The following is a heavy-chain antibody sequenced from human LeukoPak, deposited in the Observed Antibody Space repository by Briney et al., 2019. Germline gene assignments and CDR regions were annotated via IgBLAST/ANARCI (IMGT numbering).Heavy chain of an antibody. CDR3: ASPLYYDSSNDAFDI. Sequence: ASVKVSCKASGYTFTSYYMHWVRQAHGQGLEWMGIINPSGGSTSYAQKFQGRVTMTRDMSTSTVYMELSGLRSEDTAVYYCASPLYYDSSNDAFDIWGQGTMVTVSS. D-gene: IGHD3-22*01. CDR1: GYTFTSYY. CDR2: INPSGGST. V-gene: IGHV1-46*01. J-gene: IGHJ3*02.